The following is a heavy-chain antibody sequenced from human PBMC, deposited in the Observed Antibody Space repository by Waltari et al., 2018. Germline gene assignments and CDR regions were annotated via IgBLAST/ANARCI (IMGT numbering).Heavy chain of an antibody. Sequence: QVQLQESGPGLVKPSETLSLTFTVSGGSISSHYWNWIRQPPGKGLEWIGYIYYNGNTNYNPSLNSRVTIAVDTSKNQFSLKLSSVTAADTAVYYCARYCSTTSCNGEHKKSFDYWGQGTLVTVSS. D-gene: IGHD2-2*01. V-gene: IGHV4-59*11. CDR2: IYYNGNT. J-gene: IGHJ4*02. CDR1: GGSISSHY. CDR3: ARYCSTTSCNGEHKKSFDY.